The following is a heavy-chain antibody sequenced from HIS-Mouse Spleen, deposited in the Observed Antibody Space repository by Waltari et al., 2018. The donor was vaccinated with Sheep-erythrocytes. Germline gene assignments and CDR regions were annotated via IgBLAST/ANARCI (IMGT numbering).Heavy chain of an antibody. D-gene: IGHD3-3*01. CDR1: GFSPSNARRG. Sequence: QVTLKESGPVLVKPTETRTCTCTVSGFSPSNARRGVSWIRQPPGKDLEWLAHLFSNDEKSYSTPVRSRLTISKDTSKSQVVLTMTNMDPVDTATYYCARITSYYDFWSTYNNDYFDYWGQGTLVTVSS. CDR3: ARITSYYDFWSTYNNDYFDY. V-gene: IGHV2-26*01. J-gene: IGHJ4*02. CDR2: LFSNDEK.